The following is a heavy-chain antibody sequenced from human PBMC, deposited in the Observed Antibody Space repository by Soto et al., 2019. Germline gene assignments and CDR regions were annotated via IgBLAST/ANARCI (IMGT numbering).Heavy chain of an antibody. D-gene: IGHD3-3*01. Sequence: SETLSLTCTVSGGSISSGGYYWSWIRRHPGKGLEWIGYIYYSGSTYYNPSLKSRVTISVDTSKNQFSLKLSSVTAADTAVYYCASYHGRAYYDFWSGYYGPGYFDYWGQGTLVTVSS. CDR3: ASYHGRAYYDFWSGYYGPGYFDY. J-gene: IGHJ4*02. CDR1: GGSISSGGYY. CDR2: IYYSGST. V-gene: IGHV4-31*03.